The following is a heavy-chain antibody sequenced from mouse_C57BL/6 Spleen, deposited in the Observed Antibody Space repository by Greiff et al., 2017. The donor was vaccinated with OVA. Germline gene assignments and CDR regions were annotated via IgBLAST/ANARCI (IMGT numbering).Heavy chain of an antibody. V-gene: IGHV1-59*01. Sequence: QVQLQQPGAELVRPGTSVTLSCKASGYTFTSYWMHWVKQRPGQGLEWIGVIDPSDSYTNYNPKFKGKATLPVDTSSSTAYLQLSSLTSEDSAVYDGARGDGCDYWGQGTTLTVSS. D-gene: IGHD3-3*01. CDR3: ARGDGCDY. J-gene: IGHJ2*01. CDR2: IDPSDSYT. CDR1: GYTFTSYW.